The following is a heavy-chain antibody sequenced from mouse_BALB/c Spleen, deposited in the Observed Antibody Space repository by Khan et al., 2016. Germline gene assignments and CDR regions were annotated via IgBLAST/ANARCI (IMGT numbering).Heavy chain of an antibody. CDR1: GFSLTSYG. Sequence: QMQLEESGPGLVQPSQSLSITCTVSGFSLTSYGVHWVRQSPGKGLEWLGVIWSGGSTDYNAAFISRLSISKDNSKSQVFFKMNSLQANDTAIYXCARNPYGSTYFDYWGQGTTLTVSS. D-gene: IGHD1-1*01. J-gene: IGHJ2*01. CDR3: ARNPYGSTYFDY. V-gene: IGHV2-2*02. CDR2: IWSGGST.